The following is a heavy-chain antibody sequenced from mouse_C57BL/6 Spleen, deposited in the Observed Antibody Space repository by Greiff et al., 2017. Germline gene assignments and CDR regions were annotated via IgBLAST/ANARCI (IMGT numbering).Heavy chain of an antibody. D-gene: IGHD2-4*01. CDR1: GYSITSGYY. Sequence: EVKLMESGPGLVKPSQSLSLTCSVTGYSITSGYYWNWIRQFPGNKLEWMGYISYDGSNNYNPSLKNRISITRDTSKNQFFLKLNSVITEDTATYYCGTIYYDYDGVPYYFDYWGQGTTLTVSS. J-gene: IGHJ2*01. CDR3: GTIYYDYDGVPYYFDY. CDR2: ISYDGSN. V-gene: IGHV3-6*01.